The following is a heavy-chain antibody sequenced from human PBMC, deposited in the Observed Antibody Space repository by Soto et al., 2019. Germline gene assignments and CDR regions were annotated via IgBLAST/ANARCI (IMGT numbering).Heavy chain of an antibody. J-gene: IGHJ4*02. CDR2: ISAYNGNT. V-gene: IGHV1-18*01. Sequence: ASVKVSCKASGYTFTSYGISWVRQAPGQGLEWMGWISAYNGNTNYAQKFQGRVTMTRNTSISTAYMELSSLRSEDTAVYYCARGRYNWGQGTLVTVSS. D-gene: IGHD1-1*01. CDR1: GYTFTSYG. CDR3: ARGRYN.